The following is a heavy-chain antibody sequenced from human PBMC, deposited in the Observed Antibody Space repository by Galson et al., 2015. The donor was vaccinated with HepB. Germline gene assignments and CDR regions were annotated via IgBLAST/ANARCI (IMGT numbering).Heavy chain of an antibody. Sequence: SLRLSCAASGFTFSSYAMSWVRQAPGKGLEWVSAISGSGGSTYYADSVKGRFTISRDNSKNTLYLQMNSLRAEDTAVYYCAKSDYGSSWYRNDGMDVWGQGTTVTVSS. CDR1: GFTFSSYA. D-gene: IGHD6-13*01. V-gene: IGHV3-23*01. CDR3: AKSDYGSSWYRNDGMDV. J-gene: IGHJ6*02. CDR2: ISGSGGST.